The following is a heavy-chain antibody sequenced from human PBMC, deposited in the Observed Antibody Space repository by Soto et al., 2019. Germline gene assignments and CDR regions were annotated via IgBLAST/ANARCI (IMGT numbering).Heavy chain of an antibody. CDR1: GYTFTGYY. Sequence: ASVKVSCKASGYTFTGYYMHWVRQAPGQGLEWMGWINPNSGGTNYAQKFQGWVTMTRDTSISTAYMELSRLRSDDTAVYYCAREVFGYSGYQTSGMDVWGQGTTVTVSS. CDR3: AREVFGYSGYQTSGMDV. CDR2: INPNSGGT. J-gene: IGHJ6*02. D-gene: IGHD5-12*01. V-gene: IGHV1-2*04.